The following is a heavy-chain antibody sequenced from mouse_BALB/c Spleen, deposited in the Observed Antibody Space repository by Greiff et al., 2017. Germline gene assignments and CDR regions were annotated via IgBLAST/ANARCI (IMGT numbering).Heavy chain of an antibody. CDR3: ARQDYYGSSLGYFDY. D-gene: IGHD1-1*01. CDR1: GFTFSSFG. J-gene: IGHJ4*01. Sequence: EVKLMESGGGLVQPGGSRKLSCAASGFTFSSFGMHWVRQAPEKGLEWVAYISSGSSTIYYADTVKGRFTISRDNPKNTLFLQMTSLRSEDTAMYYCARQDYYGSSLGYFDYWGQGTSVTVSS. CDR2: ISSGSSTI. V-gene: IGHV5-17*02.